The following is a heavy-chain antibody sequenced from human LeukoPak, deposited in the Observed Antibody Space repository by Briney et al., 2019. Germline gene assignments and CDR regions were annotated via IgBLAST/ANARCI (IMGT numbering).Heavy chain of an antibody. J-gene: IGHJ4*02. CDR2: VFDSGRT. D-gene: IGHD5-18*01. Sequence: SETLSLTCTVSGGSMTTHHWNWIRQTPGKGLEWIGYVFDSGRTKVNPSLTSRVTLSTDTSKNQLSLGLSSETAADTAVYYCTTIKRGDIFGYFDFWGQGILVTVSS. V-gene: IGHV4-59*11. CDR1: GGSMTTHH. CDR3: TTIKRGDIFGYFDF.